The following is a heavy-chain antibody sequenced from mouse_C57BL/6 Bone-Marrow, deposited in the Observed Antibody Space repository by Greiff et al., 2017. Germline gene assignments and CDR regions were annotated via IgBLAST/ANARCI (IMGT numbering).Heavy chain of an antibody. CDR1: GFTFSDYG. CDR2: ISSGSSTI. CDR3: ARDSNYVGWYFDV. J-gene: IGHJ1*03. Sequence: EVKVVESGGGLVKPGGSLKLSCAASGFTFSDYGMHWVRQAPEQGLEWVAYISSGSSTIYYADTVKGRFTISRDNAKNTLFLQMTSLRSEDTAMYYCARDSNYVGWYFDVWGTGTTVTVSS. D-gene: IGHD2-5*01. V-gene: IGHV5-17*01.